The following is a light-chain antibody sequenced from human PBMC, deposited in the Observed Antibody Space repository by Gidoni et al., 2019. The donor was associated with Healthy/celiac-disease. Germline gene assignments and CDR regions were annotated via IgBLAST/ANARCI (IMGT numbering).Light chain of an antibody. J-gene: IGLJ3*02. V-gene: IGLV2-23*01. CDR2: EGR. CDR3: CSYAGSSTWV. Sequence: QSALTQPASVSGSPGQSITISCTGTSSDVGSYKLVSWYQQHPGKAHKLMIYEGRKRPSGVANRCSGSKSGKTASLTISGLQAEDEADYYCCSYAGSSTWVFGGGTKLTVL. CDR1: SSDVGSYKL.